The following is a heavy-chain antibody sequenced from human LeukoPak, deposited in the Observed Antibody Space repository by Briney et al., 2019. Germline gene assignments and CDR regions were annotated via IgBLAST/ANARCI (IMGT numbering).Heavy chain of an antibody. CDR2: IYISGNI. D-gene: IGHD3-9*01. V-gene: IGHV4-4*07. Sequence: SETLSLTCTVSGGSISSYYWSWIRQPAGKGLEWIGRIYISGNIIYNPSLKSRVTMSLDTSKNQFSLNLSSVTSADTAVYYCARNPLVLNWYFDLWGRGTLVTVSS. CDR1: GGSISSYY. CDR3: ARNPLVLNWYFDL. J-gene: IGHJ2*01.